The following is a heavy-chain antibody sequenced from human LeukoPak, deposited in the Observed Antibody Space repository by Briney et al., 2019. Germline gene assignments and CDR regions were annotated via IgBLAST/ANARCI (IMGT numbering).Heavy chain of an antibody. D-gene: IGHD2-2*01. Sequence: SGGSLRLSCVASGFTFDGYAMHWVRQAPGKGLEWVSGISWNSGSIGYADSVKGRFTISRDNAKNSLYLQMNSLRAEDTALYYCAKGDYCSSTSCPVNGWGQGTLVTVSS. CDR2: ISWNSGSI. CDR3: AKGDYCSSTSCPVNG. CDR1: GFTFDGYA. J-gene: IGHJ4*02. V-gene: IGHV3-9*01.